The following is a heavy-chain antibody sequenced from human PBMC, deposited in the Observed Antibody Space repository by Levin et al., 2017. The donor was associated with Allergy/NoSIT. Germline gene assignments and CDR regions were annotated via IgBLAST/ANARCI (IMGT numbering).Heavy chain of an antibody. Sequence: LSLTCAASGFTFSSFAMSWVRQTPGKGLEWVSAISAGGGSTYYADSVKGRFTISRDNSKNTLYLQINSLRAEDTAVYYCAKDIAVAVRYFDYWGPGTLVTVSS. J-gene: IGHJ4*02. D-gene: IGHD6-19*01. CDR1: GFTFSSFA. CDR2: ISAGGGST. V-gene: IGHV3-23*01. CDR3: AKDIAVAVRYFDY.